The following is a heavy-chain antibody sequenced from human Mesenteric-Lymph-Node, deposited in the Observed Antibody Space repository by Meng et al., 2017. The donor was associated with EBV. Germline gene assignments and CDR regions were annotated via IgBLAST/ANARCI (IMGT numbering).Heavy chain of an antibody. CDR3: ARGSGAGGRDWFDP. CDR1: GYTFINQD. J-gene: IGHJ5*02. CDR2: MNSNSGNT. Sequence: VHLVPAEAELTKPGASGTVSCKVSGYTFINQDIDWVRQATGQGLEWMGWMNSNSGNTGYAQKFQGRVTMTRDTSTSTAYMELSSLTSEDTAVYYCARGSGAGGRDWFDPWGQGTLVTVSS. V-gene: IGHV1-8*01. D-gene: IGHD3-16*01.